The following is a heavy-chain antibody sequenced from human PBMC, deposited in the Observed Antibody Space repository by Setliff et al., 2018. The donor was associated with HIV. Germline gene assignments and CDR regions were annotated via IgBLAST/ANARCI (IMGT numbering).Heavy chain of an antibody. J-gene: IGHJ6*02. Sequence: GGSLRLSCVASRFTFNDYWMSWVRQAPGKGLEWVANIDREGSETNYVDSVKGRFTISRDNARSSMYLQMNSLRAEDTAIYYCARKLRPGHGVDVWGQGTTVTVSS. CDR1: RFTFNDYW. CDR3: ARKLRPGHGVDV. CDR2: IDREGSET. D-gene: IGHD3-10*01. V-gene: IGHV3-7*01.